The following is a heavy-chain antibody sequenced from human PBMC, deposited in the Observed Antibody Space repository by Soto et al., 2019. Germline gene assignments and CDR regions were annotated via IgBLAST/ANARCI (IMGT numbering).Heavy chain of an antibody. J-gene: IGHJ5*02. V-gene: IGHV3-11*06. CDR1: GFTFSDYY. Sequence: VQLVESGGGLFTPGGSLRLSCASSGFTFSDYYMSWIGQAPGKGLEWLSYISPGSRYPAYADSVKGRFTISRDNARRSLSLQMNSLTVDDTAIYYCVRGGGGGLFDPWGQGSMVTVSS. CDR2: ISPGSRYP. CDR3: VRGGGGGLFDP. D-gene: IGHD2-15*01.